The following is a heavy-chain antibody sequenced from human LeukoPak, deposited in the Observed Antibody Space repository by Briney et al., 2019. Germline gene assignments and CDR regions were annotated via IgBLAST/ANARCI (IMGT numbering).Heavy chain of an antibody. CDR1: GYSFTSYE. D-gene: IGHD6-19*01. CDR2: MNPNSGNT. J-gene: IGHJ5*02. Sequence: GASLKVSCKASGYSFTSYEINWVRQATGQGLEWMGWMNPNSGNTGYAQKFQARVTMTRNTSISTAYRELSRVRSEDTAVYYCARAAGVAGTGFDPWGQGTLVTVSS. CDR3: ARAAGVAGTGFDP. V-gene: IGHV1-8*01.